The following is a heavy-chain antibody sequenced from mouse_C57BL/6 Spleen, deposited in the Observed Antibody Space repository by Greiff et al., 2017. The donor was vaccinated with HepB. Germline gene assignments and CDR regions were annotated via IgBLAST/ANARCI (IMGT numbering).Heavy chain of an antibody. D-gene: IGHD3-2*02. CDR3: TTQTAQATSFAY. Sequence: EVQLQQSGAELVRPGASVKLSCTASGFNIKDDYMHWVKQRPEQGLEWIGWIDPENGDTEYASKFQGKATITADTSSNAAYLQLSSLTSEDTAVYYCTTQTAQATSFAYWGQGTLVTVSA. J-gene: IGHJ3*01. CDR2: IDPENGDT. V-gene: IGHV14-4*01. CDR1: GFNIKDDY.